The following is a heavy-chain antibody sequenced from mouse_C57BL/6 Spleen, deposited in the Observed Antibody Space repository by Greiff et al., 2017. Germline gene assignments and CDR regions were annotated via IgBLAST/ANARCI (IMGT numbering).Heavy chain of an antibody. CDR3: ASMSDYDYDSRYAMDY. J-gene: IGHJ4*01. D-gene: IGHD2-4*01. V-gene: IGHV1-20*01. CDR2: INPYNGDT. CDR1: GYSFTGYF. Sequence: VQLQQSGPELVKPGDSVKISCKASGYSFTGYFMNWVMQSHGKSLEWIGRINPYNGDTFYNQKFKGKATLPVDKSSSTAHMELRSLTSEDSAVFYSASMSDYDYDSRYAMDYWGQGTSVTVSS.